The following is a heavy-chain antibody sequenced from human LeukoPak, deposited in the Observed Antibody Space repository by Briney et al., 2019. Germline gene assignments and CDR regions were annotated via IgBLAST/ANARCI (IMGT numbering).Heavy chain of an antibody. V-gene: IGHV1-18*01. J-gene: IGHJ4*02. CDR1: GYTFTSYG. Sequence: GASVKVSCKAFGYTFTSYGISWVRQAPGQGLEWMGWISAYNGNTNYAQKLQGRVTMTTDTSTSTAYMELRSLRSDDTAVYYCAKYYYDSSGYYSFDYWGQGTLVTVSS. D-gene: IGHD3-22*01. CDR3: AKYYYDSSGYYSFDY. CDR2: ISAYNGNT.